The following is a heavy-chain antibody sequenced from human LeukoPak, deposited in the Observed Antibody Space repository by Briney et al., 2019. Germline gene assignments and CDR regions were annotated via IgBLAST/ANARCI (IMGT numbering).Heavy chain of an antibody. D-gene: IGHD3-22*01. CDR1: GGTFSSYA. J-gene: IGHJ6*02. CDR3: ARELVGYYDSSGCEGYGMDV. CDR2: IIPIFGTA. Sequence: ASVKVSCKASGGTFSSYAISWVRQAPGQGLEWMGGIIPIFGTANYAQKFQGRVTITADESTSTAYMELSSLRSEDTAVYYCARELVGYYDSSGCEGYGMDVWGQGTTVTVSS. V-gene: IGHV1-69*13.